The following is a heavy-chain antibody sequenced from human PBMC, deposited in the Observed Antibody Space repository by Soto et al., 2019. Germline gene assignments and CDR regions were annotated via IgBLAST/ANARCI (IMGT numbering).Heavy chain of an antibody. CDR2: IWYDGSNK. CDR3: ARNSVSLMGAFDI. CDR1: GFTFSSYG. Sequence: QVQLVESGGGVVQPGRSLRLSCAASGFTFSSYGMHWVRQAPGKGLEWVAVIWYDGSNKYYADSVKGRFTISRDNSKNSLYLQMNSLRAEDTAVYYCARNSVSLMGAFDIWGQGTMVTVSS. V-gene: IGHV3-33*01. D-gene: IGHD2-8*01. J-gene: IGHJ3*02.